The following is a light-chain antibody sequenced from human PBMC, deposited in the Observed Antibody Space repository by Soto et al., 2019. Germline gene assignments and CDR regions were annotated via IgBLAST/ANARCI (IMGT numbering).Light chain of an antibody. CDR1: QSVSSSY. Sequence: EIVLTQSPGTLSLSPGERATLSCRASQSVSSSYLAWYQQKPGQAPRLLIYGASSRATGTPDRFSGSGSGTDFTLTNSRLEPEDFAVYYCQQYGSSSTFGQGTRLEI. CDR3: QQYGSSST. J-gene: IGKJ5*01. CDR2: GAS. V-gene: IGKV3-20*01.